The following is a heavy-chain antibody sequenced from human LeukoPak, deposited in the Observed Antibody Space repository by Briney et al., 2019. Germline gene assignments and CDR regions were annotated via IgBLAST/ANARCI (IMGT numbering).Heavy chain of an antibody. CDR2: INGGGDTT. CDR3: ARDLHVAAAGTYYYYGMDV. J-gene: IGHJ6*02. D-gene: IGHD6-13*01. CDR1: GFTFRSYT. V-gene: IGHV3-23*01. Sequence: GGSLRLSCAASGFTFRSYTMSWVRQAPGRGLEGVSAINGGGDTTYYVDSVNGRFTISRDNAKNSLYLQMNSLRAEDTAVYYCARDLHVAAAGTYYYYGMDVWGQGTTVTVSS.